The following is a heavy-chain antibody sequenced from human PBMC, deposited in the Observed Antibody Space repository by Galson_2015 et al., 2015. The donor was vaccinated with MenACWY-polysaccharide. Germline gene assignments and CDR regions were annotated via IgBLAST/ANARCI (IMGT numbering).Heavy chain of an antibody. Sequence: SLRLSCAASGFIFSNYEMNWVRQAPGKGLEWVSYISISGSTMYYADSVKGRFTISRDDSKNTLYLQMNSLRAEDTAVYYCAKGAAHYGSGNYYDYWGQGTLVTVSS. V-gene: IGHV3-48*03. J-gene: IGHJ4*02. CDR3: AKGAAHYGSGNYYDY. D-gene: IGHD3-10*01. CDR2: ISISGSTM. CDR1: GFIFSNYE.